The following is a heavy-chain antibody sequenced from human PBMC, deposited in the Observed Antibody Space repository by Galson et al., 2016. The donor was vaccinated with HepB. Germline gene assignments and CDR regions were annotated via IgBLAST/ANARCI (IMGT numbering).Heavy chain of an antibody. CDR2: IDGPTPNT. Sequence: SLRLSCAASGFTFRNYALSWVRRAPGKGLEWVSHIDGPTPNTHYADSVRGRVSIYRDNSRDTLYLQMDSLTAEDSAIYFCTTWLSHHFDYLGQGTRVTVSS. CDR1: GFTFRNYA. D-gene: IGHD6-19*01. CDR3: TTWLSHHFDY. V-gene: IGHV3-23*01. J-gene: IGHJ4*02.